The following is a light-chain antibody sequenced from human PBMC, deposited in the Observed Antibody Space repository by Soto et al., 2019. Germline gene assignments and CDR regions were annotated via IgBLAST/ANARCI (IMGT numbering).Light chain of an antibody. V-gene: IGKV3-15*01. CDR3: QQYNHWPLT. CDR2: AES. J-gene: IGKJ4*01. Sequence: DIVLPQPPATLSVSPVEIATLSCRASQGLGTNLAWYQQKTGQAPRLLIYAESTRATGVPGRLSGSGSGTELNLTNSRLQSEDFTVDYCQQYNHWPLTCGGGTKVDIK. CDR1: QGLGTN.